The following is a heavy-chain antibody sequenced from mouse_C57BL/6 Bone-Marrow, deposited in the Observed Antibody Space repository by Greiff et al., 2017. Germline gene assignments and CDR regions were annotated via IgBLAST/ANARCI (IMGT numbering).Heavy chain of an antibody. CDR3: AREERGCFDV. CDR1: GYTFTNTY. CDR2: IDPANGNT. J-gene: IGHJ1*03. V-gene: IGHV14-3*01. Sequence: EVQLQQSVAELVRPGASVKLSCTASGYTFTNTYMHWVKQRPEQGLEWIGRIDPANGNTKYTPKFKGKATLTADTSSTTAYMQLSSLTSEDTAVYYCAREERGCFDVWGTGTTVTVSA.